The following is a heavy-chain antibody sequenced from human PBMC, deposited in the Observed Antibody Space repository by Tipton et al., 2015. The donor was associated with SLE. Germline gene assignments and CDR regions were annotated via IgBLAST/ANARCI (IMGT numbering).Heavy chain of an antibody. CDR2: ISWNSGSI. J-gene: IGHJ6*02. CDR3: VKDCIAAAGDNYYYGMDV. V-gene: IGHV3-9*01. CDR1: GFLVSNNY. Sequence: RSLRLSCAASGFLVSNNYMTWVRHAPGKGLEWVSGISWNSGSIGYADSVKGRFTISRDNAKNSLYLQMNSLRAEDTALYYCVKDCIAAAGDNYYYGMDVWGQGTTVTVSS. D-gene: IGHD6-13*01.